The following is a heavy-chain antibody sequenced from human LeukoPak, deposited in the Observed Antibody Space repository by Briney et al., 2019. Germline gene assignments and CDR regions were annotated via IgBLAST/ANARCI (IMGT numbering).Heavy chain of an antibody. J-gene: IGHJ3*02. CDR1: GGSISSYY. CDR3: ARSPSDAFDI. CDR2: IYYSGST. Sequence: PSETLSLTCTVSGGSISSYYWSWIRQPPGEGLEWIGYIYYSGSTNYNPSLKSRVTISVDTSKNQFSLKLSSVTAADTAVYYCARSPSDAFDIWGQGTMVTVSS. V-gene: IGHV4-59*01.